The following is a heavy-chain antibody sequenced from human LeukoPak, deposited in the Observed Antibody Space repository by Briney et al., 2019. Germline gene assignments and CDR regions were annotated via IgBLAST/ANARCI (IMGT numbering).Heavy chain of an antibody. CDR2: IYYSGTT. CDR1: GGSISSGDDY. J-gene: IGHJ4*02. D-gene: IGHD3-10*01. V-gene: IGHV4-30-4*01. CDR3: ARGNGSGSPIDY. Sequence: SETLSLTCTVSGGSISSGDDYWSWIRQPPGKGLEWIGYIYYSGTTYYNPSLKSRASISVDTSKNQFSLRLTSVTAADTAVFYCARGNGSGSPIDYWGQGTLVTVSS.